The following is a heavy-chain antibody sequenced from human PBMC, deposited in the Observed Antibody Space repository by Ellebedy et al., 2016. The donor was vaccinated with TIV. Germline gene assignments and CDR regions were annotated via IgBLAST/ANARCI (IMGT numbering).Heavy chain of an antibody. V-gene: IGHV3-21*01. Sequence: GGSLRLSCAASGFTFSSYSMNWVRQAPEKGLQWVSSISSSSSYIYYADSVKGRFTISRDNAKNSLYLQMNSLRAEDTAVYYCARPDGSYYYYGMDVWGQGTTVTVSS. CDR2: ISSSSSYI. J-gene: IGHJ6*02. CDR3: ARPDGSYYYYGMDV. D-gene: IGHD3-10*01. CDR1: GFTFSSYS.